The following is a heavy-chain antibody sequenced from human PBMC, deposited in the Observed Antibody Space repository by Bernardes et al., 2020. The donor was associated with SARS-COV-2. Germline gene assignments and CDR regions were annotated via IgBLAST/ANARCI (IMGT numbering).Heavy chain of an antibody. CDR1: GFSFSSFW. CDR3: ARTRIPLYYFDS. D-gene: IGHD2-21*01. V-gene: IGHV3-7*01. Sequence: GGSLRLSCAASGFSFSSFWMSWVRQAPGKGLEWVANVKQDGSEKYYVDSVKGRFTISRDNAKNSLLLQMNSLRAEDTAVYYCARTRIPLYYFDSWGQGTLVTVSS. CDR2: VKQDGSEK. J-gene: IGHJ4*02.